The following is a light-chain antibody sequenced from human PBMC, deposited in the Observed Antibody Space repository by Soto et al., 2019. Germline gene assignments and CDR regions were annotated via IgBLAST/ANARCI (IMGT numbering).Light chain of an antibody. V-gene: IGLV2-14*03. CDR3: TSYTARRLYV. CDR2: AVS. J-gene: IGLJ1*01. Sequence: QSARTQPASVSGSPGQSITISCTGTSSDVGGYDYVSWYQQHPGKAPKLLIYAVSNRPSGVSTRFSGSKSGNTASLTISGLQAEDEGDYYCTSYTARRLYVFGSGTKVTVL. CDR1: SSDVGGYDY.